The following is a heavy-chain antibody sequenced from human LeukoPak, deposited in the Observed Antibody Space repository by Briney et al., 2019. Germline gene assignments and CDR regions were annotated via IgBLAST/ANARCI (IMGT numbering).Heavy chain of an antibody. CDR3: VTALTRDSSGWYVIGY. CDR1: GGPTSTSSTH. D-gene: IGHD6-19*01. Sequence: PSETLSLTCTVSGGPTSTSSTHWGWVRQPPGKGLEWIGSIYYSGSTYYSPSLKSRVTISVDTSKNQFSLWLTSVTAADTAVYYCVTALTRDSSGWYVIGYWGQGTLVTVSS. CDR2: IYYSGST. J-gene: IGHJ4*02. V-gene: IGHV4-39*01.